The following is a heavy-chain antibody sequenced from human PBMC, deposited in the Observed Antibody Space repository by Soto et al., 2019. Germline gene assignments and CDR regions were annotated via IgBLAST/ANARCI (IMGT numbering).Heavy chain of an antibody. D-gene: IGHD3-9*01. CDR3: ARGQDYDILTGYYRIKNWFDP. V-gene: IGHV3-23*01. CDR1: GSTSSSYA. Sequence: VGSLRLSCAASGSTSSSYAMSWIRQAPGKGLEWVSTISGSGHSTYYADSVKGRFTISRDNSKNTLYLQMNSLRAEDTAVYYCARGQDYDILTGYYRIKNWFDPWGQGTLVTVSS. CDR2: ISGSGHST. J-gene: IGHJ5*02.